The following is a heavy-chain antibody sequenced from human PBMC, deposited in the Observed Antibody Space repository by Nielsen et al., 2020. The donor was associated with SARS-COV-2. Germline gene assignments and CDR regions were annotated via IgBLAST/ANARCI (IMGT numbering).Heavy chain of an antibody. CDR3: ARWYTIFGVLMPFDC. J-gene: IGHJ4*02. CDR1: GYTFTDYN. CDR2: INPNSGGT. V-gene: IGHV1-2*06. D-gene: IGHD3-3*01. Sequence: ASVKVSCKASGYTFTDYNMHWVRQAPGQGLEWMGRINPNSGGTNYAQKFQGRVTMTRDTSISTAYMELSRLRSDDTAVYYCARWYTIFGVLMPFDCWGQGTLVTVSS.